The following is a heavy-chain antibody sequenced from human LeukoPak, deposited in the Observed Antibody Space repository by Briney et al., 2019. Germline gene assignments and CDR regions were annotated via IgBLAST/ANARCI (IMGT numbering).Heavy chain of an antibody. CDR2: MNPNSGNT. J-gene: IGHJ4*02. D-gene: IGHD3-9*01. V-gene: IGHV1-8*03. Sequence: ASVKVSCKASGYTFTGYDINWVRQATGQGLEWMGWMNPNSGNTGYAQKFQGRVTITRNTSISTAYMELSSLRSEDTAVYYCARGEGYDIDLGYWGQGTLVTVSS. CDR3: ARGEGYDIDLGY. CDR1: GYTFTGYD.